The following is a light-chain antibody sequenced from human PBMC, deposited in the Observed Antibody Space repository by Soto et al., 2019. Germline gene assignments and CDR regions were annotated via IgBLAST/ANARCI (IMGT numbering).Light chain of an antibody. CDR2: GAS. Sequence: EIVMTQSPATLSVSPGERATLSCRASQSVSSKLAWYQQKPGQAPRLLIYGASTRATGVSARFSGSGSGTEFTLTISSLLSEDFAVYYCQQYNDWLGTFGGGTKVEIK. J-gene: IGKJ4*01. CDR3: QQYNDWLGT. CDR1: QSVSSK. V-gene: IGKV3-15*01.